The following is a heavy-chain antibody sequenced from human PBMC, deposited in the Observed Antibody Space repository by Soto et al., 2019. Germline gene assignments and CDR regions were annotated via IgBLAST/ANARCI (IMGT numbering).Heavy chain of an antibody. CDR3: ARVLGFGGIDV. CDR2: IYSSGST. J-gene: IGHJ6*02. Sequence: QVQLQESGPGLVKPSQTLSLTCTVSGGSISSGGHYWSWIRQHPGKGLESIGYIYSSGSTYYNPSLKRRVTSSVDSSKNPFSLKLSSVTAADTAGYYCARVLGFGGIDVWGQGTTVTVS. D-gene: IGHD3-10*01. V-gene: IGHV4-31*03. CDR1: GGSISSGGHY.